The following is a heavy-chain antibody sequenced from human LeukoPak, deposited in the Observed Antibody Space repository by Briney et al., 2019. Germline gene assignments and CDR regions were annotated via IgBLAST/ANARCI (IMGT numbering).Heavy chain of an antibody. CDR2: VSYDGSKT. Sequence: GGSLRLSCAASGFTLSSYSFHWVRQAPGKGLEWVALVSYDGSKTYYADSVKGRFTVSRDSSKNTVDLQMNSLRAEDTALYYCARDGGGTTHYFGMGVWGQGTTVAVSS. CDR1: GFTLSSYS. CDR3: ARDGGGTTHYFGMGV. J-gene: IGHJ6*02. V-gene: IGHV3-30*03. D-gene: IGHD1-14*01.